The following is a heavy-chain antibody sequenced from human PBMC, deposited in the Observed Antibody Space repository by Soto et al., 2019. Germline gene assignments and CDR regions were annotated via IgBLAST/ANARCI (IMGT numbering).Heavy chain of an antibody. V-gene: IGHV3-74*01. D-gene: IGHD6-6*01. J-gene: IGHJ4*02. CDR2: INSDGSST. CDR3: GAYISSSGKGY. CDR1: GFTFRSYW. Sequence: EVQLVESGGGLVQPGGSLRLSCAASGFTFRSYWMHWVRQAPGKGLVWVSRINSDGSSTSYADSVKGRFTISRDNAKNTLYLQMNSLRAEDTAVYFCGAYISSSGKGYWGQGTLVTVSS.